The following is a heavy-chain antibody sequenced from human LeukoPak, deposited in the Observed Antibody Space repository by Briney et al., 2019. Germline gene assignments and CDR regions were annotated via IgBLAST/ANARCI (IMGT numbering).Heavy chain of an antibody. J-gene: IGHJ4*02. Sequence: GGSLRLSCAASGFTFDEYTMHWVRQAPGKGLEWVSLISWNGGSTYYADSVKGRFTISRDNSKNSLYLQMNSLKSDDTALYYCAKDRRRGFYGSGTAADYWGQGSLVTVSS. CDR3: AKDRRRGFYGSGTAADY. CDR1: GFTFDEYT. CDR2: ISWNGGST. V-gene: IGHV3-43*01. D-gene: IGHD3-10*01.